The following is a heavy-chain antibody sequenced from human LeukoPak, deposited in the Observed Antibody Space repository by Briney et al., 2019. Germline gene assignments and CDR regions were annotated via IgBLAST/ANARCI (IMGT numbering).Heavy chain of an antibody. CDR3: VRTYGDYVLRYFDY. CDR2: IYWDDDK. J-gene: IGHJ4*02. CDR1: GFSLSTSVVG. D-gene: IGHD4-17*01. Sequence: SGPTLVNPTQTLTLTCTFSGFSLSTSVVGVGWIRPPPGEALEWLALIYWDDDKRYSPSLKSRLTITKDTSKNRVVLTMTNMDPVDTATYYCVRTYGDYVLRYFDYWGQGTLVTVSS. V-gene: IGHV2-5*02.